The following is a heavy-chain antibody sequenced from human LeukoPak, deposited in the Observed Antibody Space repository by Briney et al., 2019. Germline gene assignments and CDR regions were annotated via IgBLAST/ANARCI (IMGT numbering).Heavy chain of an antibody. D-gene: IGHD6-19*01. J-gene: IGHJ3*02. CDR1: GFTFSSYS. CDR3: ASLSVAGTAFDI. V-gene: IGHV3-21*01. CDR2: ISSSSSYI. Sequence: KPGGSLRLSCAASGFTFSSYSMNWVRQAPGKGLEWVSSISSSSSYIYYADSVKGRFTISRDNAKNLLYLQMNSLRAEDTAVYYCASLSVAGTAFDIWGQGTMVTVSS.